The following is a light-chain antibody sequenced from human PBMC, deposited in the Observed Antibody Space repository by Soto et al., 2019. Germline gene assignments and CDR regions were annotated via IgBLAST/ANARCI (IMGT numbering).Light chain of an antibody. Sequence: QSALTQPASVSGSPGQSVTISCTGTSSDVGGYNFVSWYQQHPGKAPKLIIYEVSQRPSGVSDRFSGSKSGNTASLTVSGLQAEDEADYYCSSYAGTSIVIFGGGTKLTVL. V-gene: IGLV2-8*01. J-gene: IGLJ2*01. CDR3: SSYAGTSIVI. CDR2: EVS. CDR1: SSDVGGYNF.